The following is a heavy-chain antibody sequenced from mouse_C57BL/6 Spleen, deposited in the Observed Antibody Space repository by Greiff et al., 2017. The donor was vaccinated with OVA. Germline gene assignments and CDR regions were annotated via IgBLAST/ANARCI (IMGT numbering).Heavy chain of an antibody. D-gene: IGHD1-1*01. CDR3: ERLSSWEAMDY. CDR2: INPGSGGT. V-gene: IGHV1-54*01. J-gene: IGHJ4*01. Sequence: VQRVESGAELVRPGTSVKVSCTASGFAFTNYLIEWVKQRPGQGLEWIGVINPGSGGTTYNEKFKGKATLTADKSSSTAYMQLNSLTSEDTAVYFCERLSSWEAMDYWGQGTSVTVSS. CDR1: GFAFTNYL.